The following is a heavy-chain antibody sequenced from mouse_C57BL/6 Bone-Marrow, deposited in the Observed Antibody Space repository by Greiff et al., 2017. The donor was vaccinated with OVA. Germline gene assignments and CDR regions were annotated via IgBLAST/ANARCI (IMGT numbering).Heavy chain of an antibody. V-gene: IGHV2-6*01. CDR2: IWGVGST. Sequence: QVQLKESGPGLVAPSQSLSITCTVSGFSLTSYGVDWVRQSPGKGLEWLGVIWGVGSTNYNSALKSRLSISKDNSKSQVFLKMNSLQTDDTAMYYCASLTTVVATDFDYWGQGTTLTVSS. J-gene: IGHJ2*01. CDR1: GFSLTSYG. CDR3: ASLTTVVATDFDY. D-gene: IGHD1-1*01.